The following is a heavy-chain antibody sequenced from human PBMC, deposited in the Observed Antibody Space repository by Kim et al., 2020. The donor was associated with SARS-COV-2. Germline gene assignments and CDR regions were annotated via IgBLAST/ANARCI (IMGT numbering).Heavy chain of an antibody. Sequence: ADSVKGRFTISRDNSKNTLYLQMNSLRAEDTAVYYCAKDPVVAAKRGFDYWGQGTLSPSPQ. CDR3: AKDPVVAAKRGFDY. D-gene: IGHD5-12*01. V-gene: IGHV3-23*01. J-gene: IGHJ4*02.